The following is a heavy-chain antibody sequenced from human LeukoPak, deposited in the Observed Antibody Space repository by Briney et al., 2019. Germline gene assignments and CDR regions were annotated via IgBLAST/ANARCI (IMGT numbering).Heavy chain of an antibody. CDR2: INHSGST. V-gene: IGHV4-34*01. D-gene: IGHD2-2*02. CDR1: GGSFSDSY. CDR3: ARGSRYCNSISCYKYYYAMDV. J-gene: IGHJ6*02. Sequence: PSETLSLTCAVYGGSFSDSYWSWIRQPPGKGLEWIGEINHSGSTNFKSSLKSRVTISVDTSKNQFSLKLSSVTAADTAVYFCARGSRYCNSISCYKYYYAMDVWGQGTTVTVSS.